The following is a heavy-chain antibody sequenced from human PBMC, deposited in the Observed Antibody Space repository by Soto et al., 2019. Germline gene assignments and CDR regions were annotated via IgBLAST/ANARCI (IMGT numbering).Heavy chain of an antibody. CDR3: AKDKLRMNPWQQPTRGFDY. Sequence: GGSLRLSCAASGFTFSSYAMSWVRQAPGKGLEWVSAISGSGGSTYYADSVKGRFTISRDNSKNTLYLQMNSPRAEDTAVYYCAKDKLRMNPWQQPTRGFDYWGQGTLVTVSS. V-gene: IGHV3-23*01. J-gene: IGHJ4*02. D-gene: IGHD6-13*01. CDR2: ISGSGGST. CDR1: GFTFSSYA.